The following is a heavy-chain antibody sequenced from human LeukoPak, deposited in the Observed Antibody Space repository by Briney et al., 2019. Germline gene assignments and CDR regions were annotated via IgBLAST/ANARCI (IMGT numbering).Heavy chain of an antibody. V-gene: IGHV3-30*03. CDR3: ARDRSNSWTFDY. CDR1: GFTVSGYG. Sequence: GGSLRLSCAASGFTVSGYGMHWVRQAPGKGLEWMAVISYDGSHIYYADSVKGRFTISRDSSKNTLYLQMNSLRTDDTAVYYCARDRSNSWTFDYWGQGTLVTASS. J-gene: IGHJ4*02. CDR2: ISYDGSHI. D-gene: IGHD6-13*01.